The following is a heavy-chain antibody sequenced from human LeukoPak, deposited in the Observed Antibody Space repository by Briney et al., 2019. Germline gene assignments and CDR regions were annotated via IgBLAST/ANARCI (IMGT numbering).Heavy chain of an antibody. Sequence: VSVTVSCKASGYTFTGYYIHWVRQAPGQGLEWMGWINPNRGGTNYAQKFQGRVTITRDTSISTAYMELSRLRSDDTAVDYCASRPSRFDLWGRGTLVTASS. J-gene: IGHJ2*01. CDR3: ASRPSRFDL. V-gene: IGHV1-2*02. CDR1: GYTFTGYY. CDR2: INPNRGGT.